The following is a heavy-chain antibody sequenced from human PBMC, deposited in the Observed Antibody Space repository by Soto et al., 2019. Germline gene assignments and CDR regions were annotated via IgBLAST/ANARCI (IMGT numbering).Heavy chain of an antibody. CDR1: GGSISSSSYY. CDR3: ASLGPEYAFDI. J-gene: IGHJ3*02. Sequence: SETLSLTCTVSGGSISSSSYYWGWIRQPPGKGLEWIGSIYYSGSTYYNPSLKSRVTISVDTSKNQFSLKLSSVTAADTAGYYCASLGPEYAFDIWGQRTMVTVSS. CDR2: IYYSGST. V-gene: IGHV4-39*01.